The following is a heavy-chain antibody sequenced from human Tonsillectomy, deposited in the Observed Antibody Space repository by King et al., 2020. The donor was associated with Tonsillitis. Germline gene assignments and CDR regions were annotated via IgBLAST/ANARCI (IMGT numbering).Heavy chain of an antibody. CDR1: ENTFTSHW. Sequence: QLVQSGAEVKKPGESLKISCKASENTFTSHWIGWVRQMPGKGLEWMAIIYPGDSDTRYSPSFEGQVSISVDRSISTAYLQWRSLKASDTAMYYCARLGTWTFYPYFDYWGQGTLVTVSS. V-gene: IGHV5-51*01. D-gene: IGHD1-7*01. J-gene: IGHJ4*02. CDR2: IYPGDSDT. CDR3: ARLGTWTFYPYFDY.